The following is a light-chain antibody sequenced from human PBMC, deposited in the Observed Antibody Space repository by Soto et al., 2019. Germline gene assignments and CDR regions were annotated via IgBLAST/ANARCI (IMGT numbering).Light chain of an antibody. J-gene: IGLJ1*01. Sequence: QTVVTQPPSASGTPGQRVTISCSGSGSNIGSHTVNWYQHVPGTAPKLLMYSNSQRPSGVPDRFSGSKSGTSASLAISGLQSEDEADYYCAAWDDSLNGLYVFGTGTKVTVL. CDR1: GSNIGSHT. V-gene: IGLV1-44*01. CDR2: SNS. CDR3: AAWDDSLNGLYV.